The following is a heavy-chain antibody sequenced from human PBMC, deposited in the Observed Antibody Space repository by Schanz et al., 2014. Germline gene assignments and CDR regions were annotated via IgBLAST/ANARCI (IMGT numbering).Heavy chain of an antibody. CDR3: AKDMNREATAPES. CDR1: GFTFSNHA. Sequence: EVQLVESGGGLVQPGGSLRLSCETSGFTFSNHAMSWVRQAPGKGLEWVSAISGRGGRTYYADSVKGRFTISRDNSKNTLYLQMNSLRDEDTAVYYCAKDMNREATAPESWGQGTLVVVSS. V-gene: IGHV3-23*04. J-gene: IGHJ5*02. D-gene: IGHD5-12*01. CDR2: ISGRGGRT.